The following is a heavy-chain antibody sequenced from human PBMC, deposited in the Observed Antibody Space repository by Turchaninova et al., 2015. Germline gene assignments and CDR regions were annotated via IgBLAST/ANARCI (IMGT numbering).Heavy chain of an antibody. CDR1: GSAFGAYA. V-gene: IGHV3-49*03. CDR2: IRTKTCCGTT. D-gene: IGHD6-19*01. CDR3: TPAGASSGWLTDF. Sequence: EVQLVESGGGLVQPGRSLRLSCSLSGSAFGAYAMRWFRKAPGRGLEWEGVIRTKTCCGTTEFAPAVKGRFTISRDDSKNIAYLQMNSLNIEDTGVYYCTPAGASSGWLTDFWCQGTLVTVSS. J-gene: IGHJ4*02.